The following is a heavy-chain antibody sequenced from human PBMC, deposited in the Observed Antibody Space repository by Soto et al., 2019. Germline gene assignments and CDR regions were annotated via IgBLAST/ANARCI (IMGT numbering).Heavy chain of an antibody. J-gene: IGHJ5*02. CDR2: ISSSSSYT. D-gene: IGHD5-12*01. Sequence: PGGSLRLSCAASGFTFSDYYMSWIRQAPGKGLEWVSYISSSSSYTNYADSVKGRFTISRDNAKNSLYLQMNSLRAEDTAVYYCASFSRDGYNYNWFDPWGQGTLVTVSS. CDR1: GFTFSDYY. CDR3: ASFSRDGYNYNWFDP. V-gene: IGHV3-11*06.